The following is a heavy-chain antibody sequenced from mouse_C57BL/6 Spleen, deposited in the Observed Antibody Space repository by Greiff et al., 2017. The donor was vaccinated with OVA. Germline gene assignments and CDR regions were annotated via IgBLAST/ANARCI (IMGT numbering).Heavy chain of an antibody. D-gene: IGHD1-1*01. CDR3: ARYHYGS. V-gene: IGHV1-59*01. J-gene: IGHJ2*01. Sequence: VQLQQPGAELVRPGTSVKLSCKASGYTFTSYWMHWVKQRPGQGLEWIGVIDPSDSYTNYNQKFKGKATLTVDTSSSTAYMQLSSLTSEDSAVYYCARYHYGSWGQGTTRTVSS. CDR2: IDPSDSYT. CDR1: GYTFTSYW.